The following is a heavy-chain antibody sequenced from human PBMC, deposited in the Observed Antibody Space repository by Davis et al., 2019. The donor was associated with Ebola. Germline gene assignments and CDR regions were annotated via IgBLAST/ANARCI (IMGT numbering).Heavy chain of an antibody. V-gene: IGHV4-39*01. CDR2: VSYIGGM. CDR1: GFTFSSYE. D-gene: IGHD6-19*01. Sequence: GSLRLSCAASGFTFSSYEMNWVRQAPGKGLEWIGSVSYIGGMYSTAMYYNASLKSRVTISADASKNQFSLDLVSVTAADTAVYYCARRIVVAWGSFYYDDWGQGILVTVSS. CDR3: ARRIVVAWGSFYYDD. J-gene: IGHJ4*02.